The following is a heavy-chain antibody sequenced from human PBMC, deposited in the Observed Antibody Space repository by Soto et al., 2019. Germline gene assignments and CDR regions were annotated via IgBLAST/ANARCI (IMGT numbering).Heavy chain of an antibody. CDR1: GFTFSSYA. Sequence: GGSLRLSCAASGFTFSSYAMHWVRQAPGKGLEWVAVISYDGSNKYYADSVKGRFTISRDNSKNTLYLQMNSLRAEDTAVYYCARAPSSGYIDYWGQGTLVTVS. CDR3: ARAPSSGYIDY. V-gene: IGHV3-30-3*01. J-gene: IGHJ4*02. CDR2: ISYDGSNK. D-gene: IGHD3-22*01.